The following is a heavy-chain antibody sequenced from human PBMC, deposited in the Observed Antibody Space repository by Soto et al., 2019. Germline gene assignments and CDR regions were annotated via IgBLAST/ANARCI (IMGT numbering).Heavy chain of an antibody. J-gene: IGHJ6*02. Sequence: ESGGGVVQPGRSLRLSCAASGFIFTAYTMHWVRQAPGKGLEWVGSISYNGDNQYYADSVRGRFTISRDNPKNTLYVQMTGLRSEDTAVYYCARTHYYYTSGMDVWGQGTTVTVSS. CDR2: ISYNGDNQ. CDR1: GFIFTAYT. CDR3: ARTHYYYTSGMDV. V-gene: IGHV3-30-3*01.